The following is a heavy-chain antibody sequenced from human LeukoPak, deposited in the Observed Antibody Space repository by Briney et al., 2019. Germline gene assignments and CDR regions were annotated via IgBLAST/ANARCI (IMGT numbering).Heavy chain of an antibody. CDR2: IGSSGSTI. V-gene: IGHV3-11*01. CDR1: GFTFSDYY. CDR3: ARAAVGGSFLQHYYGMDV. D-gene: IGHD2-15*01. J-gene: IGHJ6*02. Sequence: PGGSLRLSCAASGFTFSDYYMSWIRQAPGKGPEWVSYIGSSGSTIYYADSVKGRFTISRDNAKNSLYLQMNSLRAEDTAVYYCARAAVGGSFLQHYYGMDVWGQGTTVTVSS.